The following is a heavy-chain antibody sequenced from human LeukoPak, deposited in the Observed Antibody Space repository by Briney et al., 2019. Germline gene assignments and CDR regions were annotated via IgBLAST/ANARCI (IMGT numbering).Heavy chain of an antibody. CDR2: INPSGGST. Sequence: GASVKVSCKASGYTFTSYYMHWVRQAPGQGLEWMGIINPSGGSTSYAQKFQGRVTMTTDTSTSTAYMELRSLRSDDTAVYYCARQGLHREQGPNDYWGQGTLVTVSS. J-gene: IGHJ4*02. D-gene: IGHD1-26*01. V-gene: IGHV1-46*01. CDR3: ARQGLHREQGPNDY. CDR1: GYTFTSYY.